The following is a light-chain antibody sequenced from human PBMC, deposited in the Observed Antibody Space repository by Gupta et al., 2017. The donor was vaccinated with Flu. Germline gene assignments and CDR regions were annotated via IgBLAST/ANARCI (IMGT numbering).Light chain of an antibody. Sequence: SYVLTQPPSVSVAPGQTARINCGGNDMGTKSVHWYQHKPGQAPVLVVYHNSGRPSGIPERFSGSNSGDTATLTINRVEAGDEADFYCQVWDSSSDYVFGTGTTVTV. CDR1: DMGTKS. J-gene: IGLJ1*01. CDR2: HNS. CDR3: QVWDSSSDYV. V-gene: IGLV3-21*02.